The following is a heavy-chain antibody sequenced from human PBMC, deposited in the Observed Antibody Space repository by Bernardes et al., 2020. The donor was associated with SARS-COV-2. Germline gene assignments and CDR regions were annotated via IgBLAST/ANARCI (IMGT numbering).Heavy chain of an antibody. V-gene: IGHV3-74*01. CDR3: ARDLTPAYFDL. J-gene: IGHJ2*01. Sequence: GGSLVLSCAASGFTFRNSWIHWVRQAPGKGLVWVSRINIDGSRTDYADSVKGRLTISRDNAKNTLYLQMNSLRVEDTAVYYCARDLTPAYFDLWGRGTLVTVSS. D-gene: IGHD2-15*01. CDR2: INIDGSRT. CDR1: GFTFRNSW.